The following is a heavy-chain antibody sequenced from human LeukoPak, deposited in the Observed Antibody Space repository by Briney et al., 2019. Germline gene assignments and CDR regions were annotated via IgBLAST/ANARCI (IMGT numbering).Heavy chain of an antibody. CDR3: ARGCSGGSCYSHSGSSPIDY. V-gene: IGHV1-24*01. CDR1: GYTLTELS. D-gene: IGHD2-15*01. Sequence: ASVKVSCEVSGYTLTELSMHWVRQAPGKGLEWMGGFDPEDGETIYAQKFQGRVTITADESTSTAYMELSSLRSEDTAVYYCARGCSGGSCYSHSGSSPIDYWGQGTLVTVSS. CDR2: FDPEDGET. J-gene: IGHJ4*02.